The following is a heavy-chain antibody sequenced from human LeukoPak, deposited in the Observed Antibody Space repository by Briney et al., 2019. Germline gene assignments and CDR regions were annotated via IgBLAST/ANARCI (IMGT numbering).Heavy chain of an antibody. V-gene: IGHV4-31*03. CDR1: GVSISSGGYY. D-gene: IGHD2-2*02. CDR2: ICYSGST. Sequence: SQTLSLTCTVSGVSISSGGYYWNWIRQHPGKGLEWIGYICYSGSTCYNPSLQSRVTISVDTSKNQFSLKLRSVTAADTAVYYCASTYCTTTNCYIGYWGQGTLVTVSS. CDR3: ASTYCTTTNCYIGY. J-gene: IGHJ4*02.